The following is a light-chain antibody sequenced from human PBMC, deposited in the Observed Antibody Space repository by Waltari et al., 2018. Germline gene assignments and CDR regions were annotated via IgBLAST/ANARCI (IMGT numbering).Light chain of an antibody. J-gene: IGKJ1*01. CDR2: GAT. Sequence: ETVLTQSPGTLSLSPGERATLSCRASQSVSSTYLAWYQQKPGQAPRLPIYGATTRATGIPDRFTGSGSGTEYTLTISRLEPEDFAVYYCQLFGSSPTWTFGQGTKVEIK. CDR1: QSVSSTY. CDR3: QLFGSSPTWT. V-gene: IGKV3-20*01.